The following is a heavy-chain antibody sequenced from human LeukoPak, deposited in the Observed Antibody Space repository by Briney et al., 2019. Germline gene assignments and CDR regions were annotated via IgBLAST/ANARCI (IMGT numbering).Heavy chain of an antibody. D-gene: IGHD1-26*01. Sequence: GGSLRLSCAASGFTFSSYGMHWVRHAPGKGLEWVAFIRYDGSNKYYADSVKGRFTISRDNSKNTLYLQMNSLRAEDTAVYYCAKGAWWELLSTYFDYWGQGTLVTVSS. CDR1: GFTFSSYG. J-gene: IGHJ4*02. CDR3: AKGAWWELLSTYFDY. V-gene: IGHV3-30*02. CDR2: IRYDGSNK.